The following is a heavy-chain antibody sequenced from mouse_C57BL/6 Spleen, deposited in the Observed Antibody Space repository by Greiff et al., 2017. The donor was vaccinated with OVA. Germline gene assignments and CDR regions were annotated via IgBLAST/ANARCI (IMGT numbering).Heavy chain of an antibody. CDR2: INPNYGTT. J-gene: IGHJ3*01. CDR3: ARFGYYYGSSYGAWFAY. CDR1: GYSFTDYN. D-gene: IGHD1-1*01. V-gene: IGHV1-39*01. Sequence: VQLQQSGPEMVKPGASVKISCKASGYSFTDYNMNWVKQSNGKSLEWIGVINPNYGTTSYNQKFKGKATLTVDQSSSTAYMQLNSLTSEDSAVYYCARFGYYYGSSYGAWFAYWGQGTLVTVSA.